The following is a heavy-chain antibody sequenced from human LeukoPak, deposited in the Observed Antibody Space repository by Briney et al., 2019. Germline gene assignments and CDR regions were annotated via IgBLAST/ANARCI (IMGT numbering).Heavy chain of an antibody. CDR2: LSGLGDDP. CDR1: GFTFDTYA. D-gene: IGHD2-2*01. Sequence: GGSVRLSCAASGFTFDTYAMSWVRQAPGKGLEWVSTLSGLGDDPYYADSVKGRFTISRDNSKNTLYLHINSLRVEDTAVYYCARAVIPSTSRHFDYWGQGTQVTVSS. J-gene: IGHJ4*02. CDR3: ARAVIPSTSRHFDY. V-gene: IGHV3-23*01.